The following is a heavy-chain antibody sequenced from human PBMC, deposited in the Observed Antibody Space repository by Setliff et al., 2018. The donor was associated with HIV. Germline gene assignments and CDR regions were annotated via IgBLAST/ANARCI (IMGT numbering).Heavy chain of an antibody. V-gene: IGHV4-39*01. CDR3: ARLAATYGNHRFDY. CDR1: GGISSSYSHY. D-gene: IGHD1-1*01. CDR2: IFHTGYS. J-gene: IGHJ4*02. Sequence: ETLSLTCTVSGGISSSYSHYWAWIRQPPGKGLEWIGHIFHTGYSIYSPSLKSRVTMSVDTSKNEFSLKMTSVIAADAAVYFCARLAATYGNHRFDYWGQGVPVTVSS.